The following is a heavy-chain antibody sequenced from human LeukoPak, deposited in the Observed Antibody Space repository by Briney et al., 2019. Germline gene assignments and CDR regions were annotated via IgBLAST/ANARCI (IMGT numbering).Heavy chain of an antibody. CDR2: IYYSGST. D-gene: IGHD6-19*01. CDR3: ARALYSSGQRGVFDY. Sequence: SETLTLTCAASGGSISSSSYNWGWIRQPPGKGLESFGSIYYSGSTYYNPSLKSRVSISVDTSKNHYSLKLSSVNAADTAVYYCARALYSSGQRGVFDYWGQGTLVTVSS. V-gene: IGHV4-39*07. J-gene: IGHJ4*02. CDR1: GGSISSSSYN.